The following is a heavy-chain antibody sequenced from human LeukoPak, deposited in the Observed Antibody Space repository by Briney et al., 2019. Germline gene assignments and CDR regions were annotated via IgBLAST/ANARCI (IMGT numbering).Heavy chain of an antibody. V-gene: IGHV3-30*03. Sequence: GGSLRLSCAASGFTFSRHGMHWVRQAPGKGLEWVAVIGDTGRAKYYADSVEGRFTASRDNFKNTLYLEMNSLGYDDTALYYCAREAAWGNWYFDHWGRGTLVTVSS. CDR3: AREAAWGNWYFDH. J-gene: IGHJ2*01. CDR2: IGDTGRAK. CDR1: GFTFSRHG. D-gene: IGHD3-16*01.